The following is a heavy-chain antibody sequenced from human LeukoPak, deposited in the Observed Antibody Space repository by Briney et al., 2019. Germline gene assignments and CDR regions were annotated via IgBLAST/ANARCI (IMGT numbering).Heavy chain of an antibody. CDR2: IYSSGST. J-gene: IGHJ6*03. Sequence: SETLSLTCTVSGGSISRYYWSWLRQPPGKGLEWLGYIYSSGSTSYNPPLKSRVPIPVDPSKNQFSLTMSSPTAADTAVYYCARDGTNCTSTSCTPVGHYYYMDVWGKGTTVTVSS. D-gene: IGHD2-2*01. CDR1: GGSISRYY. V-gene: IGHV4-59*01. CDR3: ARDGTNCTSTSCTPVGHYYYMDV.